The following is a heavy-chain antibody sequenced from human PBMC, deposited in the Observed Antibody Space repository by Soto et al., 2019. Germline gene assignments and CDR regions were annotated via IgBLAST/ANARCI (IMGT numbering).Heavy chain of an antibody. J-gene: IGHJ4*02. CDR2: ITGSDGNT. D-gene: IGHD2-2*01. CDR1: EFTFSSYA. CDR3: VKTVSTTGAFDY. Sequence: VQLLESGGGLVQPGGSLRLSCAASEFTFSSYAMSWVRQAPGKGLEWVSAITGSDGNTYYADSVKGRFTISRDNSKNTLYLQMNSLRADDTAVYYCVKTVSTTGAFDYWGQGTLVTVSS. V-gene: IGHV3-23*01.